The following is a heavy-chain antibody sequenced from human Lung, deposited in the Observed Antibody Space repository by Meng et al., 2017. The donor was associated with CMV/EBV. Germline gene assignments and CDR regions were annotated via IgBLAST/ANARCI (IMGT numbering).Heavy chain of an antibody. CDR1: GFTFSTYD. Sequence: GGSLRLSCTASGFTFSTYDFPWVRQPTGKGLEWVSSIGTVGDTYSIGSVKGRFFISREDAKNSVYLQMNGLRDGDTGLYYCARARSPTHFDYWGQGAMVTVSS. J-gene: IGHJ4*02. CDR2: IGTVGDT. V-gene: IGHV3-13*01. CDR3: ARARSPTHFDY.